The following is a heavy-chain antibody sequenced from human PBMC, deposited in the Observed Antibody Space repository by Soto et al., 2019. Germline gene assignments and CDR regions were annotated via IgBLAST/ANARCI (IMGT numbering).Heavy chain of an antibody. CDR3: ARDRAILRFTDAFDI. CDR1: GYTFTSYG. Sequence: GASVKVSCKASGYTFTSYGISWVRQAPGRGLEWMGWISSYNGNTNYAQKLQGRVTMTTDTSTSTAYMELRSLRSDDTAVYYCARDRAILRFTDAFDIWGQGTMVTVSS. D-gene: IGHD4-17*01. V-gene: IGHV1-18*01. CDR2: ISSYNGNT. J-gene: IGHJ3*02.